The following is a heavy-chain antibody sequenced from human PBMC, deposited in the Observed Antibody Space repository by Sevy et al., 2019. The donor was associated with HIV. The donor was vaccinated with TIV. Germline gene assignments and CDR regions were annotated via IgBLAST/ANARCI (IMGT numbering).Heavy chain of an antibody. D-gene: IGHD5-18*01. Sequence: ASVKVSCKASGGTFSSYAISWVRQAPGQGLEWMGGIIPIFGTANYAQKFQGRVTITADESTSTAYMELSSLRSEDTAVYYCASAGDTAMVGYYYYGMDVWGQGTTVTVSS. CDR3: ASAGDTAMVGYYYYGMDV. CDR2: IIPIFGTA. J-gene: IGHJ6*02. V-gene: IGHV1-69*13. CDR1: GGTFSSYA.